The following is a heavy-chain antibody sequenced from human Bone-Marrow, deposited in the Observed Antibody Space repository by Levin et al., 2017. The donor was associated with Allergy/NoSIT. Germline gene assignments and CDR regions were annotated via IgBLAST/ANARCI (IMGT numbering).Heavy chain of an antibody. V-gene: IGHV3-11*01. CDR3: ARSSKSGFYYGLDV. CDR2: ISSSGFSI. Sequence: GGSLRLSCAASGFTVSDHYMTWIRQRPGKGLEWVSYISSSGFSIHYADSVKGRVTISRDNAKKSMYLEMNSLGGEDTAVYYCARSSKSGFYYGLDVWGQGTTVTVFS. D-gene: IGHD4-11*01. J-gene: IGHJ6*02. CDR1: GFTVSDHY.